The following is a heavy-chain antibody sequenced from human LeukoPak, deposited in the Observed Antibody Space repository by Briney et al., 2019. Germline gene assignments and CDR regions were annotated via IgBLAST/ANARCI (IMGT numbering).Heavy chain of an antibody. CDR1: GYTFTGYY. CDR2: MNPNSGNT. D-gene: IGHD6-13*01. CDR3: ARGGWQLVTDY. J-gene: IGHJ4*02. Sequence: GASVKVSCKASGYTFTGYYMHWVRQATGQGLEWMGWMNPNSGNTGYAQKFQGRVTMTRNTSISTAYMELSSLRSEDTAVYYCARGGWQLVTDYWGKGTLVTVSS. V-gene: IGHV1-8*02.